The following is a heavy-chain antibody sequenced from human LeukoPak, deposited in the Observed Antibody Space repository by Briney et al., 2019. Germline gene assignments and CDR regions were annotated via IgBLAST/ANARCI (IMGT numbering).Heavy chain of an antibody. CDR3: AKDPTTGRSYGYYFDY. CDR2: ISGGGTTT. Sequence: GGSLRLSCAASGFTFRSYTMNWVRQVPGKGLEWVSTISGGGTTTYYADSVKGRFTISRDNSKNTLFLQMNSLRAEDTAVYYCAKDPTTGRSYGYYFDYWGQGTLVTVSS. J-gene: IGHJ4*02. V-gene: IGHV3-23*01. D-gene: IGHD5-18*01. CDR1: GFTFRSYT.